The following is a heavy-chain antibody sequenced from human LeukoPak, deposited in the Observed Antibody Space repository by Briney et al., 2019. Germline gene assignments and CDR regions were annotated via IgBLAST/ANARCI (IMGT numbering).Heavy chain of an antibody. D-gene: IGHD3-22*01. J-gene: IGHJ4*02. CDR3: ARDRVGVSSGYHPFDY. CDR2: INPNSGGT. V-gene: IGHV1-2*02. CDR1: GYTFTGYY. Sequence: GASVNVFCKSSGYTFTGYYMHGVRQAPGQGLEWMGWINPNSGGTNYAQKFQGRVTMTRDTSISTAYMELSRLRSDDTAVYYCARDRVGVSSGYHPFDYWGQGTLVTVSS.